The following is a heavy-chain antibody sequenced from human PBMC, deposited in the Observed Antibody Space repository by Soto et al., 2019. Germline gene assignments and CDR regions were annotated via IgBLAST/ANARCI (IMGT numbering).Heavy chain of an antibody. CDR3: ARARPPQNYGDIFDF. V-gene: IGHV1-2*02. CDR1: GTSLSGYY. CDR2: INPHSGGT. Sequence: QVQLVQSGAEVKKPGASVKVSCKDSGTSLSGYYIHWVRQAPGQGLEWMGWINPHSGGTNFAQKFLGRVTMTSDTSIREAYMELSRLSSDDTAVYYCARARPPQNYGDIFDFWGQGTLVTVSS. D-gene: IGHD4-17*01. J-gene: IGHJ5*01.